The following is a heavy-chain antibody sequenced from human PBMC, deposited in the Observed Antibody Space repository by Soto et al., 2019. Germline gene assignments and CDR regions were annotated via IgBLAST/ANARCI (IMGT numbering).Heavy chain of an antibody. CDR1: GGSISSYY. CDR3: AGEYYYGSGSYYNY. CDR2: IYYSGST. J-gene: IGHJ4*02. Sequence: SETLSITCTVSGGSISSYYWSWIRQPPGKGLEWIGYIYYSGSTNYNPSLKSRVTISVDTSKNQFSLKLSSVTAADTAVYYCAGEYYYGSGSYYNYWGQGTLVTVFS. D-gene: IGHD3-10*01. V-gene: IGHV4-59*01.